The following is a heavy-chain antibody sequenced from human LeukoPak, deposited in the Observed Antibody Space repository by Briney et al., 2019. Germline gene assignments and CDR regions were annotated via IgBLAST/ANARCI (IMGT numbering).Heavy chain of an antibody. V-gene: IGHV1-2*06. CDR1: GYTFSDFY. CDR2: INPNNGGT. Sequence: ASVKVSCKASGYTFSDFYIHWVRQAPGQGLEWMGRINPNNGGTNYAQKFQGRVTMTRDTSISTAYMELSRLRSDDTAVYYCAREVGYDSSGYYDYYYYMDVWGKGTTVTVSS. CDR3: AREVGYDSSGYYDYYYYMDV. J-gene: IGHJ6*03. D-gene: IGHD3-22*01.